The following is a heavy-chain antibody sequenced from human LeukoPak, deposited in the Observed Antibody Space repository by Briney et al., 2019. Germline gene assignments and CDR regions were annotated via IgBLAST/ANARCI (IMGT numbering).Heavy chain of an antibody. Sequence: GGSLRLSCAASGFTFSSYSMNWVRQAPGKGLEWVSYISSSSSTIYYADSVKGRFTISRGNAKNSLYLQMNSLRAEDTAVYYCARERGSRAFDIWGQGTMVTVSS. CDR2: ISSSSSTI. V-gene: IGHV3-48*04. CDR1: GFTFSSYS. CDR3: ARERGSRAFDI. J-gene: IGHJ3*02. D-gene: IGHD3-16*01.